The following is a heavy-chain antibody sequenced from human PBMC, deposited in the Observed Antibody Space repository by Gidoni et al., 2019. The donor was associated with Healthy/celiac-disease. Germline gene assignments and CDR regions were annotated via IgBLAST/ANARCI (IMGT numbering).Heavy chain of an antibody. CDR1: GGSISSYY. Sequence: QVQLQESGPGLVKPSETLSLTCTVSGGSISSYYWSWIRPPPGKGREWIGYIYYSGSTNYNPSLKSRVTISVDTSKNQFSLKLSSVTAADTAVYYCAREGGWLQPFDYWGQGTLVTVSS. V-gene: IGHV4-59*01. J-gene: IGHJ4*02. CDR3: AREGGWLQPFDY. D-gene: IGHD5-12*01. CDR2: IYYSGST.